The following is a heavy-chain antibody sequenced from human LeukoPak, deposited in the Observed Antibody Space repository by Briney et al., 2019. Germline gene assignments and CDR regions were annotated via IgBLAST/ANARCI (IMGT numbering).Heavy chain of an antibody. V-gene: IGHV4-59*08. CDR3: ARRRGDFWSDYYAFDS. CDR1: GDSISNSY. Sequence: SETLSLTCTVSGDSISNSYWSWIRQPPGKGLEWIGYIYFSGDTNYNPSLTSRVTISLDTPKNQFSLKLSSVTAADTAVYYCARRRGDFWSDYYAFDSWGQRTLVTISS. J-gene: IGHJ4*02. D-gene: IGHD3-3*01. CDR2: IYFSGDT.